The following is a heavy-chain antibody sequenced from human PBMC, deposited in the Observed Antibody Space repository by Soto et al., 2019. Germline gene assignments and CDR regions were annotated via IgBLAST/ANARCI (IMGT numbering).Heavy chain of an antibody. CDR2: ISAYNGNT. D-gene: IGHD2-15*01. V-gene: IGHV1-18*01. CDR3: AGGLRGCSGGSCYSIKDF. Sequence: QVPLVQSGAEVKKPGASVKVSCKASGYTFTSYGISWVRQAPGQGLEWMGWISAYNGNTNYAQKLQGRVTMTTDTSTSTAYMELRSLRSDDTAVYYCAGGLRGCSGGSCYSIKDFWGQGTLVTVSS. CDR1: GYTFTSYG. J-gene: IGHJ4*02.